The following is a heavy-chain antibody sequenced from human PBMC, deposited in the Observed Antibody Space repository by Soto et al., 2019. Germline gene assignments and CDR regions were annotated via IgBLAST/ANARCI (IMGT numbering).Heavy chain of an antibody. CDR3: VRGETKAHFDY. D-gene: IGHD3-16*01. CDR1: GDSIKYYY. J-gene: IGHJ4*02. CDR2: IYYSGAT. V-gene: IGHV4-59*01. Sequence: SETLSLTCSVSGDSIKYYYWNWIRQPPGKGLEWIGHIYYSGATNYNPSLKSRVTLSKDQFSLQLSSVTAADTAVYYCVRGETKAHFDYWGQGILVTVSS.